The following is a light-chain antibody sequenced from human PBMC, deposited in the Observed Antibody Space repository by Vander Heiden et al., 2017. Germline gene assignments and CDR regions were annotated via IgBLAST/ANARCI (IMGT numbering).Light chain of an antibody. V-gene: IGKV1-9*01. J-gene: IGKJ3*01. CDR3: QQLNSYPRFT. CDR2: AAS. CDR1: QGISSY. Sequence: DIQLTQSPSFLSASVGDRVTITCRASQGISSYLAWYQQKPGKAPKLLIYAASTLQSGVPSRFSGSGSGTEFTLTISSLQPEDFATYYCQQLNSYPRFTFGHGTKVXIK.